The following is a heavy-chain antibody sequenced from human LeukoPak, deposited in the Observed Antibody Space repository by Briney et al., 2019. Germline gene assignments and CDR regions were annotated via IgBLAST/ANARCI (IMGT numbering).Heavy chain of an antibody. D-gene: IGHD6-19*01. CDR1: GDSISNHNYF. J-gene: IGHJ4*02. CDR3: ATSVYSSGWHPFFDY. Sequence: SETLSLTCTVSGDSISNHNYFWGWIRQPPGKGLEWIGSIHYIGSTYFNLSLKSRVTVSADTSKNHFSLKLSSVTAADTGVYYCATSVYSSGWHPFFDYWGQGAPVIVSS. CDR2: IHYIGST. V-gene: IGHV4-39*02.